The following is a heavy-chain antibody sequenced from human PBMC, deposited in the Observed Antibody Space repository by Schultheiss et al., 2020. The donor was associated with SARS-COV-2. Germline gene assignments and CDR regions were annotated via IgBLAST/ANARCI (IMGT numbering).Heavy chain of an antibody. D-gene: IGHD3-10*01. CDR2: INNDGSST. Sequence: GESLKISCAASGFTFSSYAMSWVRQAPGKGLVWVSRINNDGSSTTYADSVKGRFTISRDNSKNTVYLQTNSLRAEDTAVYYCAKDFFGELSYFDYWGQGTVVTVSS. J-gene: IGHJ4*02. CDR3: AKDFFGELSYFDY. CDR1: GFTFSSYA. V-gene: IGHV3-23*01.